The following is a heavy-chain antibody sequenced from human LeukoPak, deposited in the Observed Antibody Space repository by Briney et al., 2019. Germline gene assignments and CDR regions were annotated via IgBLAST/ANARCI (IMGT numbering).Heavy chain of an antibody. CDR3: ARDWLTMVRGVIITVRPVNWFDP. J-gene: IGHJ5*02. D-gene: IGHD3-10*01. CDR1: GYTFTSYG. CDR2: ISAYNGNT. V-gene: IGHV1-18*01. Sequence: ASVKVSCKASGYTFTSYGISWVRQAPGQGLEWMGWISAYNGNTNYAQKLQGRVTMTTDTSTSTAYMELRSLRSDDTAVYYRARDWLTMVRGVIITVRPVNWFDPWGQGTLVTVSS.